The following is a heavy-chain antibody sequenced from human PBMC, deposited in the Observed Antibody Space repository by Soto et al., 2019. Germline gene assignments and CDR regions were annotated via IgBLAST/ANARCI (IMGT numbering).Heavy chain of an antibody. CDR2: ISYDGSNK. J-gene: IGHJ6*02. D-gene: IGHD3-3*01. V-gene: IGHV3-30*18. Sequence: GGSLRLFCAASGFTFSSYGMHWVRQAPGKGRGWVAVISYDGSNKYYADSVKGRFTISRDNSKNTLYLQMNSLSAEDTAVYYCAKARTTYYDFWSGYYSYGMDVWGQGTTVTVSS. CDR3: AKARTTYYDFWSGYYSYGMDV. CDR1: GFTFSSYG.